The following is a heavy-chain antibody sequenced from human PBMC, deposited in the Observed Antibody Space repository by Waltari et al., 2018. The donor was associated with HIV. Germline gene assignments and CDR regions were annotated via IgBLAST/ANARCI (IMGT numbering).Heavy chain of an antibody. D-gene: IGHD3-3*01. J-gene: IGHJ6*02. CDR2: INPNTGAT. CDR1: GYRFIGFY. Sequence: QVQLVQSETQVKKPGASLKVSCKASGYRFIGFYIHWVRQAPGQGHEWVGDINPNTGATDYSQKLQGRVTVTGDQSISTAYMEITTLRSDDTAIYYCARDPATVSSGMDVWGQGTTVIVSS. CDR3: ARDPATVSSGMDV. V-gene: IGHV1-2*02.